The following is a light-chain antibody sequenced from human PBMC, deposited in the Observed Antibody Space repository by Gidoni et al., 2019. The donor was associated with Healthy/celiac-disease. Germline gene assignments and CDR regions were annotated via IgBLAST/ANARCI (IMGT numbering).Light chain of an antibody. CDR3: QSDDSSLSGSVV. CDR2: GNS. CDR1: SSNIGAGYD. Sequence: SVLTQPPSVSGAPGQRVTISCTGSSSNIGAGYDVHWYQQLPGTAPKLLIYGNSNRHSGVPDRFSGSKSGTSASLAITGLKAEDEADYYCQSDDSSLSGSVVFGGGTKLTVL. J-gene: IGLJ2*01. V-gene: IGLV1-40*01.